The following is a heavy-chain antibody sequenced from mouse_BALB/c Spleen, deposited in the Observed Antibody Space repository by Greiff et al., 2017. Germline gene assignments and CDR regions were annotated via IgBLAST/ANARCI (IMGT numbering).Heavy chain of an antibody. Sequence: VQLQQSGAELVKPGASVKLSCTASGFNFKDTYMHWVKQRPEQGLEWIGRIDPANGNTKYDPKFQGKATITADTSSNTAYLQLSSLTSEDTAVYYRERSRAMDYWGQGTSVTVAA. CDR2: IDPANGNT. CDR1: GFNFKDTY. V-gene: IGHV14-3*02. CDR3: ERSRAMDY. J-gene: IGHJ4*01.